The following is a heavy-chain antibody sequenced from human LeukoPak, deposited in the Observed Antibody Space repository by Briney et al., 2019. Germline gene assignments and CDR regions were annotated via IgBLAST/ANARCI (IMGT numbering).Heavy chain of an antibody. CDR1: GFSVSSNY. CDR2: IYSDGST. CDR3: ARVYYYGSGSFSFDY. D-gene: IGHD3-10*01. Sequence: GGSLRLSCAASGFSVSSNYMSWVRQAPGKGLEWVSVIYSDGSTYYADSVKGRFTISRDYSKNTLFLQVNSLRAEDTAVDYCARVYYYGSGSFSFDYWGQGTLVTVSS. J-gene: IGHJ4*02. V-gene: IGHV3-66*01.